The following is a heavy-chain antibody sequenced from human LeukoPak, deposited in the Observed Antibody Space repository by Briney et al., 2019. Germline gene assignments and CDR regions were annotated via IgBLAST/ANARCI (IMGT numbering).Heavy chain of an antibody. CDR3: AKGRRTYYYYGMDV. J-gene: IGHJ6*02. CDR2: ISGSGGST. CDR1: GFTFSSYA. Sequence: GGSLRLSCAASGFTFSSYAISWVRQAPAKGLEWVSAISGSGGSTYYADSVKGRFTISRDNSKNTLNLQMSSLRADDTAVYYCAKGRRTYYYYGMDVWGQGTTVTASS. V-gene: IGHV3-23*01.